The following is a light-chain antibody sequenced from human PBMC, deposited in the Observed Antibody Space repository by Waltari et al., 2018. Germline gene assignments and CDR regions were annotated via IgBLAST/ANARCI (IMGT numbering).Light chain of an antibody. CDR3: MQATHWPYT. CDR1: QSLVFSDGNIY. J-gene: IGKJ2*01. V-gene: IGKV2-30*01. CDR2: KVS. Sequence: DAVMTQSPLSLPVTLGHPASLPCRSRQSLVFSDGNIYLNWFQQRPGQSPRRLIYKVSNRDSGVPDRFSGSGSGTDFTLKISRVEAEDVGGVYYCMQATHWPYTFGQGTKLEIK.